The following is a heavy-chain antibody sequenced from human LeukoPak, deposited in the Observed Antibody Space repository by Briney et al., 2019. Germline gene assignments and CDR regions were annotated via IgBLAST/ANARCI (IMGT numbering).Heavy chain of an antibody. D-gene: IGHD3-22*01. Sequence: SETLSLTCTVSGGSISSSSYYWGWIRQPPGKGLEWIGSIYYSGSTYYNPSLKSRVTISVDTSKNQFSLKLSSVTAAVTAVYYCARDRRYYYDSSGHNWFDPWGQGTLVTVSS. CDR1: GGSISSSSYY. CDR3: ARDRRYYYDSSGHNWFDP. CDR2: IYYSGST. V-gene: IGHV4-39*07. J-gene: IGHJ5*02.